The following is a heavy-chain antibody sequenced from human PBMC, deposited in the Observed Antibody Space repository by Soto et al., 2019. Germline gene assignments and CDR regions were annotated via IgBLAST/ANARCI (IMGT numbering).Heavy chain of an antibody. V-gene: IGHV4-59*01. CDR1: GGSISSYY. CDR3: ARVRSGYYLDY. CDR2: IYYSGST. Sequence: PSETLSLTCTVSGGSISSYYWSWIRQPPGKGLEWIGYIYYSGSTNYNPSLKSRVTISVDTSKNQFSLKLSSVTAADTAVYYCARVRSGYYLDYWGQGTLVTVSS. J-gene: IGHJ4*02. D-gene: IGHD3-22*01.